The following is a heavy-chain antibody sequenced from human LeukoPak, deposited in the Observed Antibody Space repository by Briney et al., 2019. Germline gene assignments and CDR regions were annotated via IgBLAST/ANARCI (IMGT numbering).Heavy chain of an antibody. Sequence: GASVKVSCKASGYTFTGYYMHWVRQDPGQRLEWMGWINAGNGNTKYSQKFQGRVTITRDTSASTAYMELSSLRSEDTAVYYCARDSTSYYYGSGVALGYFQHWGQGTLVTVSS. CDR3: ARDSTSYYYGSGVALGYFQH. CDR1: GYTFTGYY. CDR2: INAGNGNT. D-gene: IGHD3-10*01. V-gene: IGHV1-3*01. J-gene: IGHJ1*01.